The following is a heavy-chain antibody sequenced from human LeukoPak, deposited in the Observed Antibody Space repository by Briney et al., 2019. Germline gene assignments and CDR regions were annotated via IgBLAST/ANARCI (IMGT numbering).Heavy chain of an antibody. D-gene: IGHD6-13*01. J-gene: IGHJ6*02. CDR2: INHSGST. V-gene: IGHV4-34*01. CDR3: ARGGTYSSSWYGENYYYYGMDV. CDR1: GGSFSGYY. Sequence: PSETLSLTCTVSGGSFSGYYWSWIRQPPGKGLEWIGEINHSGSTNYNPSLKSRVTISVDTSKNQFSLKLSSVTAADTAVYYCARGGTYSSSWYGENYYYYGMDVWGQGTTVTVSS.